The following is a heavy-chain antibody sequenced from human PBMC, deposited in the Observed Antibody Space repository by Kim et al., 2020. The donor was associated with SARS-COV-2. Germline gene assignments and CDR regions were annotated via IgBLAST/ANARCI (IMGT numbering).Heavy chain of an antibody. J-gene: IGHJ4*02. Sequence: GGSLRLSCAASGFTFSSYAMHWVRQAPGKGLEWVAVISYDGSNKYYADSVKGRFTISRDNSKNTLYLQMNSLRAEDTAVYYCARVGGYSYGSYDYWGQGT. CDR2: ISYDGSNK. D-gene: IGHD5-18*01. CDR3: ARVGGYSYGSYDY. CDR1: GFTFSSYA. V-gene: IGHV3-30*04.